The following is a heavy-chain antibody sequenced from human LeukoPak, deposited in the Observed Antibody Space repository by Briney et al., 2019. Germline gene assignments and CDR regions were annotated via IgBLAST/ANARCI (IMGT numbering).Heavy chain of an antibody. CDR1: GYTFTSYG. CDR2: FRPYNGNT. CDR3: ARDLGRPREQWLVPPSFDY. J-gene: IGHJ4*02. D-gene: IGHD6-19*01. V-gene: IGHV1-18*01. Sequence: ASVKVSCKASGYTFTSYGISWVPQATGQALEWFGWFRPYNGNTNYAQKLQGRVTMTTDTSTSTAYMELRSLRSDDTAVYYCARDLGRPREQWLVPPSFDYWGQGTLVTVSS.